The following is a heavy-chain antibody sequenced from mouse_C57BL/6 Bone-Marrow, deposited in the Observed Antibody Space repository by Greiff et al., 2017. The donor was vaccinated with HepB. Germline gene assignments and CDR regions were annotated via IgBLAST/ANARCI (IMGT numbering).Heavy chain of an antibody. J-gene: IGHJ4*01. CDR3: AREGGYAMHY. CDR1: GFTFSDYG. V-gene: IGHV5-17*03. CDR2: ISSGSSTI. Sequence: EVHLVESGGGLVKPGGSLKLSCAASGFTFSDYGMHWVRQAPEKGLEWVAYISSGSSTIYYADTVKGRFTISRDNAKNNLYLQLSHLKSEDTAMYYCAREGGYAMHYWCQGTSVTVSS.